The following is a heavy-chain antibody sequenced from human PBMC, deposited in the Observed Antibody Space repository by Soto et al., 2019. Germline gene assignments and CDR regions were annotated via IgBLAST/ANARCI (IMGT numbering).Heavy chain of an antibody. CDR1: GFTFSSYA. D-gene: IGHD2-15*01. CDR2: ISGSGGST. Sequence: GGSLRLSCAASGFTFSSYAMSWVRQAPGKGLEWVSAISGSGGSTYYADSVKGRFTISRDNSKNTLYLQMNSLRAEDTAVYYCAKDLRLVVAANTIDYWGQGTLVTVSS. J-gene: IGHJ4*02. V-gene: IGHV3-23*01. CDR3: AKDLRLVVAANTIDY.